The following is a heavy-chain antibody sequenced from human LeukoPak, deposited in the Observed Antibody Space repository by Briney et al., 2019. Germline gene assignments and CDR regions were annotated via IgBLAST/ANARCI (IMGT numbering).Heavy chain of an antibody. Sequence: PGGSLRLSCAASGFTFSSYWMSWVRQAPGKGLEWVANIKQDGSEKYYVDSVKGRFTISRDNAKHSLYLQMNSLRAEDTAVYYCARGGPYSYGVRFDYWGQGTLVTVSS. D-gene: IGHD4-17*01. J-gene: IGHJ4*02. CDR1: GFTFSSYW. CDR3: ARGGPYSYGVRFDY. CDR2: IKQDGSEK. V-gene: IGHV3-7*01.